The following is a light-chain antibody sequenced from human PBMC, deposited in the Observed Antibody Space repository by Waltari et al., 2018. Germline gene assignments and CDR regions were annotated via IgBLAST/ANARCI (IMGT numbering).Light chain of an antibody. CDR1: NSDVGGYKF. J-gene: IGLJ3*02. Sequence: QSVLTQPRSVSGSPGQSVTISCTGTNSDVGGYKFFSWYQQHPGKAPKLIIYDVTKRPSGGPDRFSGSKSGNTASLTISGLQAEDEADYYCCSYADTYSWVFGGGTKLTVL. CDR2: DVT. CDR3: CSYADTYSWV. V-gene: IGLV2-11*01.